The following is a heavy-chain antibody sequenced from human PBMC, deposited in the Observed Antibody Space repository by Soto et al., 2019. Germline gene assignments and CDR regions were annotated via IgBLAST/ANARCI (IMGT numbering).Heavy chain of an antibody. CDR3: AREGGGDFTFGGVIVPGNDAFDI. V-gene: IGHV4-34*01. Sequence: SETLSLTCAVYGGSFSGYYWSWIRQPPGKGLEWIGEINHSGSTNYNPSLKSRVTISVDTSKNQFSLKLSSVTAADTAVYYCAREGGGDFTFGGVIVPGNDAFDIWGQGTMVTVSS. CDR2: INHSGST. CDR1: GGSFSGYY. D-gene: IGHD3-16*02. J-gene: IGHJ3*02.